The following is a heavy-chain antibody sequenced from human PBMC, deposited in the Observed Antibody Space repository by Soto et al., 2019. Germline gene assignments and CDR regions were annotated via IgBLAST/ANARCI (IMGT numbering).Heavy chain of an antibody. CDR1: GFTFSSYA. J-gene: IGHJ6*02. CDR3: AKTLANGYSGYDYPAIDYYGMDV. CDR2: IIGICGST. D-gene: IGHD5-12*01. Sequence: PGGSLRLSCAASGFTFSSYAMSWVRQAPGKGLEWVSAIIGICGSTYYADSVKGRFTISRDNSKNTLYLQMNSLRAEDTAVYYCAKTLANGYSGYDYPAIDYYGMDVWGQGTTVTVSS. V-gene: IGHV3-23*01.